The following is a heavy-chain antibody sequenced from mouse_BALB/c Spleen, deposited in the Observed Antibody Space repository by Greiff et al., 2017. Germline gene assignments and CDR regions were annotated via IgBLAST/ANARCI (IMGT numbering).Heavy chain of an antibody. V-gene: IGHV1-55*01. Sequence: QVQLQQPGAELVKPGTSVKLSCKASGYNFTSYWINWVKLRPGQGLEWIGDIYPGSGSTNYNEKFKSKATLTVDTSSSTAYMQLSSLASEDSALYYCARYDYEGAMDYWGQGTSVTVSS. CDR2: IYPGSGST. J-gene: IGHJ4*01. CDR1: GYNFTSYW. CDR3: ARYDYEGAMDY. D-gene: IGHD2-4*01.